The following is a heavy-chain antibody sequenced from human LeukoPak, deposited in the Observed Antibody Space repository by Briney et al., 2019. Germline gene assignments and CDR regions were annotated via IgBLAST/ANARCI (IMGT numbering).Heavy chain of an antibody. CDR1: GGSISSLY. Sequence: SETLSLTCTVSGGSISSLYWNWIRQPPGKGLEWVGYVFYSGNTNYNPSLGSRVTISEDTSKNQFSLNLNSLTAADTAVYYCARGLPGRDAFDVWGQGTVVTVSS. CDR2: VFYSGNT. D-gene: IGHD3-16*01. V-gene: IGHV4-59*11. J-gene: IGHJ3*01. CDR3: ARGLPGRDAFDV.